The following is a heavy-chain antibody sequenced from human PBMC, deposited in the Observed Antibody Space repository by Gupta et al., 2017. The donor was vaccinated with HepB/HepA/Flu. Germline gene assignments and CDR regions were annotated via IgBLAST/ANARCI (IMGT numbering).Heavy chain of an antibody. CDR1: GFTFSTYT. V-gene: IGHV3-30-3*01. CDR3: VREGRSGSGDAFDI. D-gene: IGHD1-26*01. J-gene: IGHJ3*02. Sequence: QVQLVESGGGVVQPGRSLRLSCAASGFTFSTYTMHWVRQAPGKGLEWVAFISYDGSYKYYADSVKGRFTISRDNSKNTLSLQMNSLRGDDTAVYYCVREGRSGSGDAFDIWGQGTMVTVSS. CDR2: ISYDGSYK.